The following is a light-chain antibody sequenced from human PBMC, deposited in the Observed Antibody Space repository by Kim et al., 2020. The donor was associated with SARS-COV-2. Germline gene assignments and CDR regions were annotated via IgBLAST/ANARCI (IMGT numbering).Light chain of an antibody. CDR1: QGNRKQ. J-gene: IGKJ4*01. V-gene: IGKV1-9*01. CDR2: GWS. CDR3: QHSNSYPIT. Sequence: AFGRKKNNIPCPAKQGNRKQLGRVQEKTGKAPKLPIYGWSTLERGVPSRFSGSGSATEFTLTVSSLQPEDVATYYCQHSNSYPITFGGGTKLEI.